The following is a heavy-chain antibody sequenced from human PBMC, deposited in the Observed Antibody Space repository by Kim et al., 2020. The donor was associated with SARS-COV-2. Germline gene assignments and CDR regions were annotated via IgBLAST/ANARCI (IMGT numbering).Heavy chain of an antibody. Sequence: SYTPSLKSRVTISVDTSKNQFSLKLSSVTAADTAVYYCARRRRGNWFDPGGQGTLVTVSS. J-gene: IGHJ5*02. V-gene: IGHV4-39*01. CDR3: ARRRRGNWFDP. D-gene: IGHD1-26*01.